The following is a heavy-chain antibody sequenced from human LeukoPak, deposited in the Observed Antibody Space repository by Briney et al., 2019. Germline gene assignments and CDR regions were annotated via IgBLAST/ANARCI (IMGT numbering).Heavy chain of an antibody. V-gene: IGHV1-69*13. CDR1: GGTFSSYA. CDR2: IMPIFGTT. Sequence: SVKVSCKASGGTFSSYAISWVRQAPGQGLEWMGGIMPIFGTTNYAQKFQGRVTITADDSTSTAYMELSSLRSEDTAVYYCARVPPSSYSYMDVWGKGTTVTVSS. J-gene: IGHJ6*03. CDR3: ARVPPSSYSYMDV.